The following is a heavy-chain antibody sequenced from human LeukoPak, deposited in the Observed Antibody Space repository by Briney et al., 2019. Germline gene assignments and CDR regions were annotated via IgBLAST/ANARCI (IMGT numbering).Heavy chain of an antibody. CDR3: ASQLLYYYYGMDV. J-gene: IGHJ6*02. CDR2: INPNSGGT. D-gene: IGHD2-2*01. Sequence: GASVKVSCKASGYTFTGYYMHWVRQAPGQGLEWMGWINPNSGGTNYARKFQGRVTMTRDTSISTAYMELSRLRSDDTAVYYCASQLLYYYYGMDVWGQGTTVTVSS. V-gene: IGHV1-2*02. CDR1: GYTFTGYY.